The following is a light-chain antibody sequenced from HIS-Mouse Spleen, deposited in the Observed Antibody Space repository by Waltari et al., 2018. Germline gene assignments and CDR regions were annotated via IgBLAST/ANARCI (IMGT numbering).Light chain of an antibody. CDR2: EDS. Sequence: SSELTQPPPVSVSPGQTARITRSGDALPKKYASWYQQKSGQAPGLVIYEDSKRPSGIPERFSGSSSGTMATLTISGAQVEDEADYYCYSTDSSGNHRVFGGGTKLTVL. CDR3: YSTDSSGNHRV. CDR1: ALPKKY. V-gene: IGLV3-10*01. J-gene: IGLJ2*01.